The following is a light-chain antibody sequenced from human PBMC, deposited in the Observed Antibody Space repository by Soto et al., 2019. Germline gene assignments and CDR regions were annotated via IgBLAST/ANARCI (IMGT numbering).Light chain of an antibody. V-gene: IGKV3-11*01. CDR3: QHRHN. Sequence: EILLTQSPATLSLSPGERATLSCRTSQSVSSDFAWYQHKPGQTPRLLIYEASNRATGIPARFSGSGSGTDFTLTISSLEPEDFAVYYCQHRHNFGPGTKVDIK. CDR2: EAS. J-gene: IGKJ3*01. CDR1: QSVSSD.